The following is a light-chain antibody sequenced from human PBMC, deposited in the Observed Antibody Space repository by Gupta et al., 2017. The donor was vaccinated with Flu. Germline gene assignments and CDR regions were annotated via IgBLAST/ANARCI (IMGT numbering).Light chain of an antibody. J-gene: IGKJ4*01. CDR3: LQYDSYSLT. CDR2: KAS. CDR1: QRLSSW. V-gene: IGKV1-5*03. Sequence: GGIVAITSRASQRLSSWLAWYQQEPGKAPNLLSYKASNLGSGVPSRFSGSGSGTECTLTISSLQPDDFATYYCLQYDSYSLTVGGGTKVEI.